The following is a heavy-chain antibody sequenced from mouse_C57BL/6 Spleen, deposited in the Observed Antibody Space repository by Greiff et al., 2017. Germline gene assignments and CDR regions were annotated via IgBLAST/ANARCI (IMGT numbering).Heavy chain of an antibody. Sequence: VQLQQPGAELVKPGASVKMSCKASGYTFTSYWITWVKQRPGQGLEWIGDIYPGSGSTNYNEKFKSKATLTVDTSSSTAYMQLSSLTSEDSAVYYCARSDDYGSSYGYCDVWGTGTTVTVSS. J-gene: IGHJ1*03. CDR1: GYTFTSYW. CDR3: ARSDDYGSSYGYCDV. D-gene: IGHD1-1*01. V-gene: IGHV1-55*01. CDR2: IYPGSGST.